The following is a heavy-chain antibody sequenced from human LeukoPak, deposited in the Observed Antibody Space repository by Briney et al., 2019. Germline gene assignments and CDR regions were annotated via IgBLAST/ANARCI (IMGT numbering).Heavy chain of an antibody. V-gene: IGHV3-7*01. CDR3: ARAVRQRLVEGYYYSYYHMDV. CDR1: EFTFNNYW. D-gene: IGHD6-19*01. CDR2: IKEDGSEK. J-gene: IGHJ6*03. Sequence: PGGSLRPSCAASEFTFNNYWMSWVRQAPGKGLEWVANIKEDGSEKYYVDSVKGRFTISRDNAKNSLYLQMNSLRAEDTAVYYCARAVRQRLVEGYYYSYYHMDVWGKGTTVTVSS.